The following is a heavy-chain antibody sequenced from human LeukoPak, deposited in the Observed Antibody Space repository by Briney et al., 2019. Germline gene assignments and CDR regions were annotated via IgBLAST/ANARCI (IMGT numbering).Heavy chain of an antibody. CDR3: ATPYCSGISCLDVFNV. Sequence: SQTLPLTCNVPGVSISDGRYYWTWIRQVPGKGLEWIGYKYYSGSAKYNPSLKSRLTISIDTPENQFSLHLSSVTAADTATYYCATPYCSGISCLDVFNVWGQGRRVTVSS. D-gene: IGHD2-2*01. J-gene: IGHJ3*01. CDR1: GVSISDGRYY. CDR2: KYYSGSA. V-gene: IGHV4-31*03.